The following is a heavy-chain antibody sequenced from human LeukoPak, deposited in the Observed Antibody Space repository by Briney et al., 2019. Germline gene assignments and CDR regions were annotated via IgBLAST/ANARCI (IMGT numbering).Heavy chain of an antibody. CDR1: GGSITDYH. Sequence: SEPLSLSCTVSGGSITDYHWTWIRQPPGQGLEYIGYVYNRGTTFYNPSPKGRVTISADTSKKQFFLKVNSMTAADTAVYYCARGAGGYRFDPWGQGTLVTVSS. V-gene: IGHV4-59*01. CDR2: VYNRGTT. CDR3: ARGAGGYRFDP. D-gene: IGHD1-1*01. J-gene: IGHJ5*02.